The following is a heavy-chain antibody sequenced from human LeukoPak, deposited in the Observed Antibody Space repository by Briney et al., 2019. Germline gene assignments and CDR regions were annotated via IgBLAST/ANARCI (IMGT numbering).Heavy chain of an antibody. CDR2: IYSGGST. D-gene: IGHD6-19*01. V-gene: IGHV3-53*01. Sequence: GGSLRLSCAASGFTVSSNYMSWVRQAPGKGLEWVSVIYSGGSTYYADSVKGRFTISRDNSKNTLYLQMNSLRAEDTAVYYCAKKAVAGTRGFDYWGQGTLVTVSS. CDR1: GFTVSSNY. J-gene: IGHJ4*02. CDR3: AKKAVAGTRGFDY.